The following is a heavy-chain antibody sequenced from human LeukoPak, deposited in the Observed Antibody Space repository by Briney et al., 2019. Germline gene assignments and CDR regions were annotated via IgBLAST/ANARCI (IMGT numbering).Heavy chain of an antibody. CDR3: ARDKYYDILTGYRRPPFDI. CDR1: GYTFTSYD. J-gene: IGHJ3*02. CDR2: MNPNSGNT. Sequence: ASVKVSCKASGYTFTSYDINWVRQATGQGLEWMGWMNPNSGNTGYAQKFQGRVTITRNTSISTAYMELSRLRSDDTAVYYCARDKYYDILTGYRRPPFDIWGQGTMVTVSS. V-gene: IGHV1-8*03. D-gene: IGHD3-9*01.